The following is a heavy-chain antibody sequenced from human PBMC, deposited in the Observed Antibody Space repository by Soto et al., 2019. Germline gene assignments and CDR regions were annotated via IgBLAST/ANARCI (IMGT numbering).Heavy chain of an antibody. CDR2: IIPIFGTA. CDR3: ARPRSGGDSNWFDP. D-gene: IGHD2-21*02. V-gene: IGHV1-69*06. J-gene: IGHJ5*02. Sequence: GASVKVSCKASGGTFSSYAISWVRQVPGQGLEWMGGIIPIFGTANYAQKFQGRVTITADKSTSTAYMELSSLRSEDTAVYYCARPRSGGDSNWFDPWGQGTLVTVSS. CDR1: GGTFSSYA.